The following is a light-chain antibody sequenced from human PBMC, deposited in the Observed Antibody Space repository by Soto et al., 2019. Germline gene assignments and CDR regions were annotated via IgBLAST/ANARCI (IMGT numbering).Light chain of an antibody. V-gene: IGKV3-15*01. CDR1: QSLSTN. CDR2: GAS. J-gene: IGKJ4*01. CDR3: QQYNNWPLT. Sequence: EIVMTQSPATLSVSPGERATLSCRASQSLSTNLAWYQQKPGQAPRLLIYGASTTATGIPARFSGSGSGTEFTLTISSLQSEDFAVYYCQQYNNWPLTLGGGTKVDIK.